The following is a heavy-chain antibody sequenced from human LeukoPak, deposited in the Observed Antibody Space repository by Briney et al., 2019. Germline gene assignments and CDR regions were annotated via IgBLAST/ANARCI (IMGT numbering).Heavy chain of an antibody. J-gene: IGHJ4*02. CDR3: AKESQLSYSGTFYIDF. V-gene: IGHV3-30*02. CDR1: GFTFSGYG. CDR2: IRYDGSNK. Sequence: GGSLRLSCAASGFTFSGYGMNWVRQAPGKGLEWLSFIRYDGSNKYYADSVKGRFTISRDSSKSTLYLQMDSLRAEDTAIYYCAKESQLSYSGTFYIDFWGQGTLVTVSS. D-gene: IGHD1-26*01.